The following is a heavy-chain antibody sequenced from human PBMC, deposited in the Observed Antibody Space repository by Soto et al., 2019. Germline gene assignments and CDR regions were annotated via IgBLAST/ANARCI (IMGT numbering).Heavy chain of an antibody. D-gene: IGHD2-15*01. CDR3: ASDLGYCSGGSCYDTMLYYYYGMDV. CDR2: ISGSGGST. V-gene: IGHV3-23*01. CDR1: GFTFSSYA. J-gene: IGHJ6*02. Sequence: EVQLLESGGGLVQPGGSLRLSCAASGFTFSSYAMSWVRQAPGKGLEWVSAISGSGGSTDYADSVKGRFTISRDNSKNTLYLQMNSLRAEDTAVYYCASDLGYCSGGSCYDTMLYYYYGMDVWGQGTTVTVSS.